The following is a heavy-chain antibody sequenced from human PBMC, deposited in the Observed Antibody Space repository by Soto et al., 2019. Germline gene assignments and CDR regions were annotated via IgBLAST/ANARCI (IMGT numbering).Heavy chain of an antibody. V-gene: IGHV1-18*01. Sequence: ASVKVSCKASGYRFKSYGIGWVRQAPGRGPEXVGWXKXDXXXXXXAEKLQGRVTLTTDTSTDTAYMELRNLRSDDTAFYYCARSRYYFDYWGHGTLVTVSS. D-gene: IGHD3-9*01. CDR3: ARSRYYFDY. CDR2: XKXDXXXX. CDR1: GYRFKSYG. J-gene: IGHJ4*01.